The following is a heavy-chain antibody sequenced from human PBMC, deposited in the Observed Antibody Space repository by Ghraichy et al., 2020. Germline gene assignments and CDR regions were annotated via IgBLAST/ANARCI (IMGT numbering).Heavy chain of an antibody. CDR2: IRSKANSYAT. Sequence: GGSLRLSCAASGFTFSGSAMHWVRQASGKGLEWVGRIRSKANSYATAYAASVKGRFTISRDDSKNTAYLQMNSLKTEDTAVYYCTRPKVRGVILYGMDVWSQGTTVTVSS. V-gene: IGHV3-73*01. CDR1: GFTFSGSA. CDR3: TRPKVRGVILYGMDV. D-gene: IGHD3-10*01. J-gene: IGHJ6*02.